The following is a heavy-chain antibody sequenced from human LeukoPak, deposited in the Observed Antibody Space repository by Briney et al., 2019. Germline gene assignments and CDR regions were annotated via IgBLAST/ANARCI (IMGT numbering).Heavy chain of an antibody. D-gene: IGHD3-10*01. J-gene: IGHJ4*02. CDR3: ARGPPDYYGSGSSPDFDF. CDR1: GYTFTGYY. V-gene: IGHV1-2*06. Sequence: ASVKVSCKASGYTFTGYYMHWVRQAPGQGLEWMGRINPNSGGTNYAQKFQGRVTMTRDTSINTAYMELSRLRSDDTAVYYCARGPPDYYGSGSSPDFDFWGQGTLVTVSS. CDR2: INPNSGGT.